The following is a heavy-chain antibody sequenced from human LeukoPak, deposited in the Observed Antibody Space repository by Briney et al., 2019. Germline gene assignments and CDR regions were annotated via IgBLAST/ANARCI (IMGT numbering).Heavy chain of an antibody. CDR1: GGSISSSSYY. V-gene: IGHV4-39*07. J-gene: IGHJ4*02. Sequence: SETLSLTCTVSGGSISSSSYYWGWIRQPPGKGLEWIGSIYHSGSTYYNPSLKSRVTISVDTSKNQFSLKVSSVTAADTAVYYCARQGSYVRSASYWGQGTLVTVSS. CDR3: ARQGSYVRSASY. D-gene: IGHD1-26*01. CDR2: IYHSGST.